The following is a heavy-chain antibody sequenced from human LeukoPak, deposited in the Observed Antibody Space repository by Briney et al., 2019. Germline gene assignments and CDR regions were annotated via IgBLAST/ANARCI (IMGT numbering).Heavy chain of an antibody. V-gene: IGHV4-39*01. CDR1: GDSVSSTTSY. CDR2: IFYSGIT. Sequence: PSETLSLTCTVSGDSVSSTTSYWTWIRQPPGQGLEYIGSIFYSGITLYNPSLKSRVTMSVDTSKNQFSLKLNSVTAADTAVYFCARQLAGLFFNSWGQGTLVAVSS. D-gene: IGHD6-19*01. J-gene: IGHJ4*02. CDR3: ARQLAGLFFNS.